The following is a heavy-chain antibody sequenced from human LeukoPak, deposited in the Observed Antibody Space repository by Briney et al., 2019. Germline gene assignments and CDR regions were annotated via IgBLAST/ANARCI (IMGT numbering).Heavy chain of an antibody. J-gene: IGHJ4*02. CDR3: ARDHDSSPDY. Sequence: GGSLRLSCAASGFTFSSYSMNWVRQAPGKGLEWVAVISYDGSNKYYADSVKGRFTISRDNSKNTLYLQMNSLRAEDTAVYYCARDHDSSPDYWGQGTLVTVSS. D-gene: IGHD3-9*01. CDR1: GFTFSSYS. V-gene: IGHV3-30*03. CDR2: ISYDGSNK.